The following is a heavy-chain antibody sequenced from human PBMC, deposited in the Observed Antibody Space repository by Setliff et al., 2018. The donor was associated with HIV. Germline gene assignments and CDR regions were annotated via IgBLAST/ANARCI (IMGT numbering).Heavy chain of an antibody. J-gene: IGHJ6*03. V-gene: IGHV4-59*01. CDR1: GGSISNYY. CDR2: IHYGGGT. D-gene: IGHD3-10*01. Sequence: PSETLSLTCSISGGSISNYYWVWIRQSPGKGLEWIGHIHYGGGTYYNPSLESRVSISRDTSKNQFSLNLRDVTAGDTALYYCAGAVIRREDRGMWTKLWSAPNHMDVWGKGITVTVSS. CDR3: AGAVIRREDRGMWTKLWSAPNHMDV.